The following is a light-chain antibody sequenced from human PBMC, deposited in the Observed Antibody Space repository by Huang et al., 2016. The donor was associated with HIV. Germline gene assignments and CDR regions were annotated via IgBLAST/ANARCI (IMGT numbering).Light chain of an antibody. CDR1: QSVSSY. V-gene: IGKV3-11*01. CDR2: ATS. J-gene: IGKJ2*01. Sequence: EIVLTQSPATLSLSPGDRATLSCRASQSVSSYFAWYQQKPGQAPRLLIYATSNRATGVPARFSGSGSGTDFTLTISSLEPEDCANYYCQQRISWPPSYTFGQGTKVEI. CDR3: QQRISWPPSYT.